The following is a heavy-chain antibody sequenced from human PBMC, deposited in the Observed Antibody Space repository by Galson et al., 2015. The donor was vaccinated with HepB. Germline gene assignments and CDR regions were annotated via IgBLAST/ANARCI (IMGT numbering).Heavy chain of an antibody. Sequence: SLRLSCAASGFTFSIYSMNWVRQAPGKGLEWVSVIYSGGDTHYADSVKARFTISRDNSKNTLYLQMNSLRAEDTAVYYCARSLASPGDYWGQETLVTVSS. D-gene: IGHD6-13*01. J-gene: IGHJ4*02. CDR1: GFTFSIYS. CDR3: ARSLASPGDY. V-gene: IGHV3-66*01. CDR2: IYSGGDT.